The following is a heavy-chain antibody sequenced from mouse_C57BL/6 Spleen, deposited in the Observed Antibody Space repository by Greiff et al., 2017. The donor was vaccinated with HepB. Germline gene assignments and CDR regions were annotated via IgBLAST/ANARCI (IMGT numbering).Heavy chain of an antibody. J-gene: IGHJ4*01. V-gene: IGHV5-6*01. Sequence: EVQGVESGGDLVKPGGSLKLSCAASGFTFSSYGMSWVRQTPDKRLEWVATISSGGSYTYYPDSVKGRFTISRDNAKNTLYLQMSSLKSEDTAMYYCARRIRGDYYAMDDWGQGPSVTVAS. CDR1: GFTFSSYG. CDR2: ISSGGSYT. CDR3: ARRIRGDYYAMDD.